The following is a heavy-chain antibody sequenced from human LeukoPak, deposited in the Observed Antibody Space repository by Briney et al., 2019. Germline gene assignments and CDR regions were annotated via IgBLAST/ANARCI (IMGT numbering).Heavy chain of an antibody. CDR1: GYTFTSYY. Sequence: EASVKVSCKASGYTFTSYYMHWVRQAPGQGLEWMGIINPSGGSTSYAQKFQGGGTMTRDTSTSTVYMELSSLRSEDTAVYYCARAYCSSTSCYANYFDYWGQGTLVTVSS. CDR3: ARAYCSSTSCYANYFDY. V-gene: IGHV1-46*01. CDR2: INPSGGST. J-gene: IGHJ4*02. D-gene: IGHD2-2*01.